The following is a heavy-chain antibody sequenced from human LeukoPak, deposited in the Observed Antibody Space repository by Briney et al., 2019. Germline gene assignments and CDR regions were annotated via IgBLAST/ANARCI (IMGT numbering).Heavy chain of an antibody. J-gene: IGHJ4*02. CDR2: INYSGTT. V-gene: IGHV4-39*01. Sequence: PSETLSLTCTVSGGAISSDNFYWGWIRQPPGKGLEWIASINYSGTTYYNPSLNSRATISVDTSKTHFSLRLSSTTAADTAVYYCARLSDFWGQGILVTVSS. CDR3: ARLSDF. CDR1: GGAISSDNFY.